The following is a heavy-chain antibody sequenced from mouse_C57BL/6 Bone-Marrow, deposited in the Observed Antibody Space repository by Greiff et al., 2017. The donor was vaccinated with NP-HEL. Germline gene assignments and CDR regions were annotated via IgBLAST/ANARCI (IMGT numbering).Heavy chain of an antibody. CDR2: IDPADGET. D-gene: IGHD2-1*01. CDR1: GSNIKDYY. CDR3: ASYYGNYVYFDY. V-gene: IGHV14-2*01. J-gene: IGHJ2*01. Sequence: DVKLQEPGAELVKPGASVKLSCTASGSNIKDYYMHWVKQRTEQGLEWIGRIDPADGETKYAPKFQGKATITADPSSNTAYLQLSSLTSEDTAVDYCASYYGNYVYFDYWGQGTTLTVSS.